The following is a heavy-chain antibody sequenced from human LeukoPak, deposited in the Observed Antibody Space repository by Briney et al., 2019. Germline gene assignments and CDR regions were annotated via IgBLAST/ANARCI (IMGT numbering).Heavy chain of an antibody. CDR3: ASAVETPFDY. D-gene: IGHD2-15*01. CDR2: IYSGGST. CDR1: GFTVSSNY. V-gene: IGHV3-53*05. Sequence: HPGGSLRLSCAASGFTVSSNYMSWVRQAPGKGLEWVSVIYSGGSTYYADSVKGRFTISRDNSKNTLYLQMNSLRAEDTAVYYCASAVETPFDYWGQGTLVTVSS. J-gene: IGHJ4*02.